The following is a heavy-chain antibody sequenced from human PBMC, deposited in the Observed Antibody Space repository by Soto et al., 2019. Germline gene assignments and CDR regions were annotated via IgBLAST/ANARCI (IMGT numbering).Heavy chain of an antibody. CDR3: AKVLYCSGGSCYFAYGMDV. D-gene: IGHD2-15*01. CDR1: GFTFSSYA. Sequence: GGSLRLSCAASGFTFSSYAMSWVRQAPGKGLEWVSAISGSGGSTYYADSVKGRFTISRDNSKNTLYLQMNSLRAEDTAVYYCAKVLYCSGGSCYFAYGMDVWGQGTTVTVSS. V-gene: IGHV3-23*01. J-gene: IGHJ6*02. CDR2: ISGSGGST.